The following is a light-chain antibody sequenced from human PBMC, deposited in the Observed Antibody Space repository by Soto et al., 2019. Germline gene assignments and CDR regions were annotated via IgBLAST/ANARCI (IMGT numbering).Light chain of an antibody. CDR2: AAS. V-gene: IGKV1-39*01. J-gene: IGKJ5*01. CDR3: QQSYNTPPIT. Sequence: DIQMTQSPSSLSASVGDRVTITCRASQSISTFLNWYQRKPGKAPKLLIYAASNLQSGVPSRFSGGGSGTDFTLTISTLQPEDFATYYCQQSYNTPPITFGQGTRLEIK. CDR1: QSISTF.